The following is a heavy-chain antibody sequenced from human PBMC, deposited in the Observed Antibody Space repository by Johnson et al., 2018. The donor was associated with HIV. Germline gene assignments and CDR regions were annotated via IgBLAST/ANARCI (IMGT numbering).Heavy chain of an antibody. J-gene: IGHJ3*02. CDR3: ARMGGATYACDI. Sequence: QVQLVESGGGVVQPGRSLRLSCAASGFTFSSYAMHWVRQAPGNGLEWVAVISYDGSNKYYADSVKGRFTISRDNSKNTLYLQMTSLRAEDTAVYYCARMGGATYACDIWGQGTMVTVSS. CDR1: GFTFSSYA. V-gene: IGHV3-30*04. D-gene: IGHD1-26*01. CDR2: ISYDGSNK.